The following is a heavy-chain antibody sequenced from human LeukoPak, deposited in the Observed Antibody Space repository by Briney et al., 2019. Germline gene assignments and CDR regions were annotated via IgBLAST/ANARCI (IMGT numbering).Heavy chain of an antibody. D-gene: IGHD4-17*01. CDR3: ARGTVTIAQNWFDP. J-gene: IGHJ5*02. CDR1: GFTFSSYW. CDR2: IKQDGSEK. Sequence: GGSLRLSCAASGFTFSSYWMSWVRQAPGKGLEWVANIKQDGSEKYYVDSVKGRFTISRDNAKNSLYLQMNSLRAEDTAVYYCARGTVTIAQNWFDPWGQGTLVTVSS. V-gene: IGHV3-7*01.